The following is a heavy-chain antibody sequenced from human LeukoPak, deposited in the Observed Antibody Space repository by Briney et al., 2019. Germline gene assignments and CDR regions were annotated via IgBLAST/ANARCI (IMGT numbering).Heavy chain of an antibody. CDR3: ARDSSSWYFSGDAFDI. V-gene: IGHV3-7*04. J-gene: IGHJ3*02. Sequence: GGSLRLSCAASGFTFSSYWMSWVARLPGKGLEWVANIKQDGSEKYYVDSVKGRFTISRDNAKNSLYLQMNSLRAEDTAVYYCARDSSSWYFSGDAFDIWGQGTMVTVSS. CDR1: GFTFSSYW. D-gene: IGHD6-13*01. CDR2: IKQDGSEK.